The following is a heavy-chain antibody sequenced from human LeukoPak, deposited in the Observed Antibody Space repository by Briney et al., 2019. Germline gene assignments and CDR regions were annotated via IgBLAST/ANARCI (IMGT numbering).Heavy chain of an antibody. J-gene: IGHJ4*02. Sequence: AGGSLRLSCAASGFXFSSYCMXXXRXAPGXGLVWVSRIKSDGVFTNYEDSEKGRFNIYRDNDKNTMSLKMNSLRAEDPGVYHCARAPGGSDYDLYLDYWGQGTLVTVSS. V-gene: IGHV3-74*01. CDR1: GFXFSSYC. CDR3: ARAPGGSDYDLYLDY. D-gene: IGHD5-12*01. CDR2: IKSDGVFT.